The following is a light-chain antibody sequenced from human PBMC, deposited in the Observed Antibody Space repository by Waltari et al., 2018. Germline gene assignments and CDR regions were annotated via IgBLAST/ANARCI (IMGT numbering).Light chain of an antibody. J-gene: IGKJ4*01. V-gene: IGKV3D-20*01. Sequence: EIVLTHSPATLSLSPGESATPSCGASRSISSRSLAWYQQKPGLAPRLLIYDASSRATGIPDRFSGSGSGTDFTLTISRLEPEEFAVYHCQQYGGSSLTFGGGTRVEIK. CDR2: DAS. CDR1: RSISSRS. CDR3: QQYGGSSLT.